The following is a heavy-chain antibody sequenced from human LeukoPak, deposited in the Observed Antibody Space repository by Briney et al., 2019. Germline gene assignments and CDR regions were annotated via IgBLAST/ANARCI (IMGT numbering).Heavy chain of an antibody. D-gene: IGHD2-2*02. CDR3: ASDPVPAAIEGGIDY. CDR2: IYYTGGT. J-gene: IGHJ4*02. Sequence: SETLSLTCSVSGGPITSSSYYWGWIRQPPEKGLEWIGSIYYTGGTYYRPSLKSRVTISVDTSKNQFSLKLSSVTAADTAVYYCASDPVPAAIEGGIDYWGQGTLVTVSS. CDR1: GGPITSSSYY. V-gene: IGHV4-39*01.